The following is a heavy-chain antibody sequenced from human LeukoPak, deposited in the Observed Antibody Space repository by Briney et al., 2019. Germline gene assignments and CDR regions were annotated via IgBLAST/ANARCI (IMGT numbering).Heavy chain of an antibody. J-gene: IGHJ4*02. D-gene: IGHD3-16*01. CDR1: GITFSSYS. Sequence: GGSLRLSCVASGITFSSYSMNWVRQAPGKGMEWVSYISSFSGNINYAESVKGRFTISRHNAKNSLYLQMNSLRAEDTAVYYCARDQGGVGYWGQGTLVTVSS. CDR2: ISSFSGNI. V-gene: IGHV3-48*01. CDR3: ARDQGGVGY.